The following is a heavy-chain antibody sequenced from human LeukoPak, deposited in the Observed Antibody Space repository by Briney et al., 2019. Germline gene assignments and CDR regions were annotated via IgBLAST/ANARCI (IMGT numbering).Heavy chain of an antibody. J-gene: IGHJ4*02. CDR2: INPSGGST. CDR1: GYTFTSYY. CDR3: ARGPVVVVAATSLDY. V-gene: IGHV1-46*01. D-gene: IGHD2-15*01. Sequence: ASVKVSCKASGYTFTSYYMHWVRQAPGQGLEWMGIINPSGGSTSYAQKFQGRVTMTWDTSTSTVYMELSSLRSEDTAVYYCARGPVVVVAATSLDYWGQGTLVTVSS.